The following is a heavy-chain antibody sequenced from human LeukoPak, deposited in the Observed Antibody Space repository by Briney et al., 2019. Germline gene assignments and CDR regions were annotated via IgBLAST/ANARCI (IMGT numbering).Heavy chain of an antibody. CDR1: GFTFSSYW. CDR3: ATSGSSSSFDY. Sequence: QTGGSLRLSCAASGFTFSSYWMSWVRQAPGKGLEWVANIKQDGSEKYYADSVKGRFTISRDNAKNSLYLQMNSLRAEDTALYYCATSGSSSSFDYWGQGTLVTVSS. D-gene: IGHD6-6*01. CDR2: IKQDGSEK. J-gene: IGHJ4*02. V-gene: IGHV3-7*03.